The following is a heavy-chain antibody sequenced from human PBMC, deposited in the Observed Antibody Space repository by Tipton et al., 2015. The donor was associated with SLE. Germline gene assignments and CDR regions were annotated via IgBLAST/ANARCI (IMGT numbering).Heavy chain of an antibody. CDR2: IYSGGST. J-gene: IGHJ4*02. Sequence: SLRLSCAASGFTVSSNYMSWVRQAPGKGLEWVSVIYSGGSTYYADSVKGRFTISRDNSKNTLYLQMNSLRAEDTAVYYCARDLAAAGLDDWAQGTLVTVSS. D-gene: IGHD6-13*01. CDR3: ARDLAAAGLDD. V-gene: IGHV3-53*05. CDR1: GFTVSSNY.